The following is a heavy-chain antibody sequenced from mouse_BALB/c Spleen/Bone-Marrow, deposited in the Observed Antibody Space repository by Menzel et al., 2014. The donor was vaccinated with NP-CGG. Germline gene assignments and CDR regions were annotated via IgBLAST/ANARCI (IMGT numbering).Heavy chain of an antibody. CDR1: GFTFSSYG. J-gene: IGHJ2*03. CDR2: INSNGGST. Sequence: EVQRVESGGGLVQPGGSLKLSCAASGFTFSSYGMSWVRQTPDKRLELVATINSNGGSTYYPDSVEGRFTISRDNAKNTLYLQMSSLKSEDTAMYYCARVWYFDYWGQGTSLTVSS. V-gene: IGHV5-6-3*01. CDR3: ARVWYFDY.